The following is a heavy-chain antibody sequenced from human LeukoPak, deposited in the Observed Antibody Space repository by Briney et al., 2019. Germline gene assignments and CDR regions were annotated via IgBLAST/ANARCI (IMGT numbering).Heavy chain of an antibody. CDR2: ISTSGTFM. CDR1: GLTFSGYI. V-gene: IGHV3-21*01. CDR3: ARGIAAAGHGMDV. Sequence: GGSLRLSCAASGLTFSGYIMNWVRQAPGKGLEWVSSISTSGTFMDYADSVKGRFIISRDNSKNSLFLQMNSLRAEDTAVYSCARGIAAAGHGMDVWGQGTTVTVSS. D-gene: IGHD6-13*01. J-gene: IGHJ6*02.